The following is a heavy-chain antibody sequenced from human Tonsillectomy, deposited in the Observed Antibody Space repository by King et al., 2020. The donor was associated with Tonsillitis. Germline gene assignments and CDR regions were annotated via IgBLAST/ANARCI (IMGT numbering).Heavy chain of an antibody. Sequence: EQLVQSGGGLVQPGRSLRLSCAAFGFTFDDYAMHWVRQVPGKGLEWVSGISWNSGNIGYAESVKGRFTISRDNAKNSLYLQMNSLRAEDTALYYCATGDAIWGVRPNSFDHWGQGTLVTVSS. V-gene: IGHV3-9*01. CDR2: ISWNSGNI. J-gene: IGHJ5*02. CDR3: ATGDAIWGVRPNSFDH. CDR1: GFTFDDYA. D-gene: IGHD3-16*01.